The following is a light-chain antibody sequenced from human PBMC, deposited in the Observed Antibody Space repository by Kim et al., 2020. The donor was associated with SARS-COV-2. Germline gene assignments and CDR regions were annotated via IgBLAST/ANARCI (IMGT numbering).Light chain of an antibody. J-gene: IGKJ5*01. CDR2: GAS. CDR1: QSVSSSS. V-gene: IGKV3-20*01. Sequence: LSPGERAPLSCRASQSVSSSSLAWYQQNPGQAPRLRIYGASGRAIGIPDRFSGSGSGTDFTLTISRLAPEDFAVYYCQQYGSSPITFGQGHDWRLN. CDR3: QQYGSSPIT.